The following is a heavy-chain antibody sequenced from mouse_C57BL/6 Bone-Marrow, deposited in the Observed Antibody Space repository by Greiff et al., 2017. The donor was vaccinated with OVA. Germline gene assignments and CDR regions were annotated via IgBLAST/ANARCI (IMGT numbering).Heavy chain of an antibody. CDR2: IYPGSGST. CDR1: GYTFTSYW. Sequence: QVQLQQPGAELVKPGASVKMSCKASGYTFTSYWITWVKQRPGQGLEWIGDIYPGSGSTNYNEKFKSKATLTVDTSSSTAYMQLSSLTSEDSAVYYCAREGFITTVVARYFDVWGTGTTVTVSS. V-gene: IGHV1-55*01. CDR3: AREGFITTVVARYFDV. J-gene: IGHJ1*03. D-gene: IGHD1-1*01.